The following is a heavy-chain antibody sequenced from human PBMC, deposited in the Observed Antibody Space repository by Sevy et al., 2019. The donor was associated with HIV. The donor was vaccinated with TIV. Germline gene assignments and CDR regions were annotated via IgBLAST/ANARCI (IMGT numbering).Heavy chain of an antibody. D-gene: IGHD2-15*01. J-gene: IGHJ4*02. CDR3: TTDHRRDGIVVVPFEY. Sequence: GGSLRLSCAASGFTFSNAWMSWVRQSPGKGLEWVGRIRSKAGGGTTDYATIVKGKFTISSDDSRDILYLQLTSLETEDTAVYYCTTDHRRDGIVVVPFEYWGQGTLVTVSS. CDR2: IRSKAGGGTT. CDR1: GFTFSNAW. V-gene: IGHV3-15*01.